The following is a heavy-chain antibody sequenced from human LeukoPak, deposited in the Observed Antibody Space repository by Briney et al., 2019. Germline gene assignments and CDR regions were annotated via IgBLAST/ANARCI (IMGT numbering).Heavy chain of an antibody. D-gene: IGHD3-16*02. CDR1: GFTFSSYS. V-gene: IGHV3-48*01. CDR2: ISSSSSTI. J-gene: IGHJ4*02. CDR3: ASGDYLWGSYRYTGDY. Sequence: PGGSLRLSCEASGFTFSSYSLNWVRQAPGKGLEWVSYISSSSSTISYADSVKGRFTISRDNAKNSLYLQMNSLRAEDTAVYYCASGDYLWGSYRYTGDYWGQGTLVTVSS.